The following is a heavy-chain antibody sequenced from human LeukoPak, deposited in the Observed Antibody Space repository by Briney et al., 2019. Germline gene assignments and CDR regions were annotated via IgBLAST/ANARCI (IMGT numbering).Heavy chain of an antibody. V-gene: IGHV3-21*01. CDR2: ITSSSSYT. CDR3: ARGRGLPGPLDY. D-gene: IGHD3-10*01. J-gene: IGHJ4*02. CDR1: GFTFSSYE. Sequence: GGCLRLSCAASGFTFSSYEMNWVRQAPGKGLEWVSSITSSSSYTFYADSVKGRFTISRDNAKNSLYLQMNSLRAEDTAVYYCARGRGLPGPLDYWGQGTLVTASS.